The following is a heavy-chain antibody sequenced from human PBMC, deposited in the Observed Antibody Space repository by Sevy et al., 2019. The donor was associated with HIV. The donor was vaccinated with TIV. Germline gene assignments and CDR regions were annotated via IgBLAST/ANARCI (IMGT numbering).Heavy chain of an antibody. V-gene: IGHV1-24*01. CDR1: GYTLTKLS. Sequence: ASVKVSCKVSGYTLTKLSIHWVRQAPGKGLEWMGDFDSQDGETIYSQRFQGRVTMTVDTPTDTAYMELSSLTSEDTXXXYCATVGLRYYSGSSSYQGDWFDPWGQGTLVTVSS. CDR2: FDSQDGET. CDR3: ATVGLRYYSGSSSYQGDWFDP. J-gene: IGHJ5*02. D-gene: IGHD2-15*01.